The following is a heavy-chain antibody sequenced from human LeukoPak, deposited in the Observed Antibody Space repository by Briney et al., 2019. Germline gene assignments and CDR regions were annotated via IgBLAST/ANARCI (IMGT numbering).Heavy chain of an antibody. CDR1: GFTFSSYD. Sequence: PGGSLRLSCAASGFTFSSYDMHWVRQATGKGLEWVSAIGTAGDTYYPGSVKGRFTISRGNAKNSLYLQMNSLRAGDTAVYYCARALAPQWYFDLWGRGTLVTVSS. CDR2: IGTAGDT. V-gene: IGHV3-13*01. CDR3: ARALAPQWYFDL. D-gene: IGHD3-3*02. J-gene: IGHJ2*01.